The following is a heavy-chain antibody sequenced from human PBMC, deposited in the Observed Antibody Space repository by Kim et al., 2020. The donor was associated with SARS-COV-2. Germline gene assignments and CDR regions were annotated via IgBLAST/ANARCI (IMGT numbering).Heavy chain of an antibody. V-gene: IGHV3-33*06. J-gene: IGHJ4*02. CDR3: AKADSPRPIQLWLEVDY. Sequence: GGSLRLSCAASGFTFSSYAMHWVRQAPGKGLEWVAVIWYDGSNKYYADSVKGRFTISRDNSKNTLYLQMNSLRAEDTAVYYCAKADSPRPIQLWLEVDYWGQGTLVTVSS. CDR1: GFTFSSYA. CDR2: IWYDGSNK. D-gene: IGHD5-18*01.